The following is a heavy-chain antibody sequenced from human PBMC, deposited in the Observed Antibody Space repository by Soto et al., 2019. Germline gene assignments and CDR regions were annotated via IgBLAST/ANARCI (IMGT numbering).Heavy chain of an antibody. CDR1: GYTFTGYY. Sequence: ASVKVSCKASGYTFTGYYMHWVRQAPGQGXEWMGWINPNSGGTNYAQKFQGRVTMTRDTSISTAYMELSRLRSDDTAVYYCARDWRYCSSTSCYTLAGNSDYWGRGTLVTVFS. V-gene: IGHV1-2*02. D-gene: IGHD2-2*02. CDR2: INPNSGGT. J-gene: IGHJ4*02. CDR3: ARDWRYCSSTSCYTLAGNSDY.